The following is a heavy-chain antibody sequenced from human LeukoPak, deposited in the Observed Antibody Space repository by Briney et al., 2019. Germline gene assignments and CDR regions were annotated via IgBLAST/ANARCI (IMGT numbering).Heavy chain of an antibody. CDR1: GGSFSGYY. V-gene: IGHV4-34*01. Sequence: KSSETLSLTCAVYGGSFSGYYWSWIRQPPGKGPEWIGEINHSGSTNYNPSLKSRVTISVDTSKNQFSLKLSSVTAADTAVYYCARRRVQWLVPNDYWGQGTLVTVSS. D-gene: IGHD6-19*01. CDR3: ARRRVQWLVPNDY. J-gene: IGHJ4*02. CDR2: INHSGST.